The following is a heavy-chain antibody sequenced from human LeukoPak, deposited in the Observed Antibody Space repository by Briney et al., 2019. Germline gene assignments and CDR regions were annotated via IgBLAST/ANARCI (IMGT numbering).Heavy chain of an antibody. D-gene: IGHD1-1*01. Sequence: SETLSLTCTVSGGSITSNSYYWGWIRQPPGNGLEWIGSIYYSGSTYYNPSLKSRVTISVDTSKNQFSLKLSSVTAADTAVYYCARGPSSGNWGQGTLVTVSS. CDR3: ARGPSSGN. V-gene: IGHV4-39*07. J-gene: IGHJ4*02. CDR2: IYYSGST. CDR1: GGSITSNSYY.